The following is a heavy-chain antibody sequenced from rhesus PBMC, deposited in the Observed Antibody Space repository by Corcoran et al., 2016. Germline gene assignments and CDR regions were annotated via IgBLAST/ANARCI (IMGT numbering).Heavy chain of an antibody. CDR1: GGSISDDSY. CDR3: AERRGQFLEWSHYDN. V-gene: IGHV4-106*01. CDR2: IFGWGGGT. Sequence: QVQLQESGPGLVKPSETLSLICAVSGGSISDDSYWSWIRQPPGKGLELIGYIFGWGGGTNYSPSLINRVSISINTSKNHFSLRRSSVTAADTALYYCAERRGQFLEWSHYDNWGQGVLVTVSS. J-gene: IGHJ4*01. D-gene: IGHD3-3*01.